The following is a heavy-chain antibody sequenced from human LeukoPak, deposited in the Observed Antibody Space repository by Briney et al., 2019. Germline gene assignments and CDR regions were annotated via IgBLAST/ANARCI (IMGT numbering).Heavy chain of an antibody. D-gene: IGHD6-13*01. Sequence: SETLSLTCAVYGGSFSGYYWSWIRQPPGKGLEWIGEINHSGSTNYNPSLKSRVTISVDTSKNQFSLKLSSVTAADTAVYYCARGSAAGTVYWGQGTLVTVSS. CDR1: GGSFSGYY. CDR3: ARGSAAGTVY. CDR2: INHSGST. V-gene: IGHV4-34*01. J-gene: IGHJ4*02.